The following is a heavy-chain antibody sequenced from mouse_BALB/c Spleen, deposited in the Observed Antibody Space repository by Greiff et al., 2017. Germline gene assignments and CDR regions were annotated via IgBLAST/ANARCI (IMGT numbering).Heavy chain of an antibody. CDR1: GYTFTSYW. V-gene: IGHV1-7*01. CDR2: INPSTGYT. CDR3: ARSVITTAPWFAY. J-gene: IGHJ3*01. Sequence: GQLQQSGAELAKPGASVKMSCKASGYTFTSYWMHWVKQRPGQGLEWIGYINPSTGYTEYNQKFKDKATLTADKSSSTAYMQLSSLTSEDSAVYYCARSVITTAPWFAYWGQGTLVTVSA. D-gene: IGHD1-1*01.